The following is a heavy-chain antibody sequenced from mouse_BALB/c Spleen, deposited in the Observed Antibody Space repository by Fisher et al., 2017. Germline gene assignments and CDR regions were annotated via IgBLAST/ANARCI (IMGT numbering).Heavy chain of an antibody. CDR3: ASPMDY. Sequence: DKFKGKAILTVDKSSSTAYMQLSSLTSEDTAVYYCASPMDYWGQGTSVTVS. V-gene: IGHV1-64*01. J-gene: IGHJ4*01.